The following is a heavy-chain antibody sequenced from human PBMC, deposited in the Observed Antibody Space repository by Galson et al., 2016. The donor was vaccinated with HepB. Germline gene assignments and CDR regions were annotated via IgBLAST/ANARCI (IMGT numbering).Heavy chain of an antibody. V-gene: IGHV3-30*18. J-gene: IGHJ4*02. CDR3: AKRHEYGPAVGCSVDY. CDR2: DSMDGRRK. Sequence: SLRLSCAASGFTFSNYGMHWVRQAPGKGLEWVAADSMDGRRKFYADSVKGRFTISRDNSNNMLFLQMSSLRADDTAVYYCAKRHEYGPAVGCSVDYWGQGTLVSVSS. CDR1: GFTFSNYG. D-gene: IGHD3-10*02.